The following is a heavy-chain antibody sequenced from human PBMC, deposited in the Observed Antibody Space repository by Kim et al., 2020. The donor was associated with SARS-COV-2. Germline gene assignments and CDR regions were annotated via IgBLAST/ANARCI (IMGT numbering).Heavy chain of an antibody. V-gene: IGHV3-23*03. D-gene: IGHD2-15*01. Sequence: GGSLRLSCAASGFTFSSYAMSWVRQAPGKGLEWVSVIYSGGSSTYYADSVKGRFTISRDNSKNTLYLQMNSLRAEDTAVYYCAKDSDVHCSGGSCYSDVDYYYGMDVWGQGTTVTVSS. CDR2: IYSGGSST. J-gene: IGHJ6*02. CDR3: AKDSDVHCSGGSCYSDVDYYYGMDV. CDR1: GFTFSSYA.